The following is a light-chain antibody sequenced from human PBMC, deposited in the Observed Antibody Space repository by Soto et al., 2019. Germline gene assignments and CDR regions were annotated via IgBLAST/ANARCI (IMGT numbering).Light chain of an antibody. CDR3: QQYGSSPYT. CDR2: SAS. J-gene: IGKJ2*01. Sequence: IVLTQSPGTLSLSPGERVTLSCRASQSVNSNYLAWYQQEPGQAPRLLIYSASSRATGIPDRFSGSGSGTDFTLTISRLEPEDFAVYYCQQYGSSPYTFCQGTKLEIK. CDR1: QSVNSNY. V-gene: IGKV3-20*01.